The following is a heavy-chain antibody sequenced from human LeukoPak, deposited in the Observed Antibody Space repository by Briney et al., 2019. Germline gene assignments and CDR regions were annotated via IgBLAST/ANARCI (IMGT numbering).Heavy chain of an antibody. V-gene: IGHV3-9*01. CDR2: ISWNSGSI. J-gene: IGHJ5*02. D-gene: IGHD2-2*01. CDR1: GFTFDDYA. CDR3: AKDTDYCSSTSCYYNWFDP. Sequence: GGSLRLSCAASGFTFDDYAMPWVRQAPGKGLEWVSGISWNSGSIGYADSVKGRFTISRDNSKNTLYLQMNSLRAEDTAVYYCAKDTDYCSSTSCYYNWFDPWGQGTLVTVSS.